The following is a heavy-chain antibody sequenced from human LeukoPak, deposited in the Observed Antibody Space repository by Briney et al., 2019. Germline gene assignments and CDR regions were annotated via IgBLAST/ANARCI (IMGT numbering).Heavy chain of an antibody. CDR3: ARDRYFAWLAGYYYYYYYMDV. V-gene: IGHV3-7*01. D-gene: IGHD3-9*01. J-gene: IGHJ6*03. CDR2: IKQDGSEK. CDR1: GFTFSSYW. Sequence: PGGSLRLSCAASGFTFSSYWMSWVRQAPGKGLEWVANIKQDGSEKYYVDSVKGRFTISRDNAKNSLYLQMNSLRAEDTAVYYCARDRYFAWLAGYYYYYYYMDVWGKGTTVTVSS.